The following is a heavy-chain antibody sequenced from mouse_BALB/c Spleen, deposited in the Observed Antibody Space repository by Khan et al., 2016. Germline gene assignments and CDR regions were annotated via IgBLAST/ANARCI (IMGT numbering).Heavy chain of an antibody. CDR3: TTSENRYDGVAWFAY. CDR2: ISCYNGAT. J-gene: IGHJ3*01. Sequence: LVKTGASVKISCKASGYSFTGYYMHWVKQSHGKSLEWIGYISCYNGATYYNQKFKGKAKFTVDTSSSTAYMQFNSLTSEDSAVYYCTTSENRYDGVAWFAYWGQGTLVIVSA. V-gene: IGHV1S34*01. CDR1: GYSFTGYY. D-gene: IGHD2-14*01.